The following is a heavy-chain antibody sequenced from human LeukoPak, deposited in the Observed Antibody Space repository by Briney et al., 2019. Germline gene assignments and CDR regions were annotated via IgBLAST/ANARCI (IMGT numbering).Heavy chain of an antibody. CDR2: IYTSGST. V-gene: IGHV4-4*09. CDR1: GGSISSYY. CDR3: ARNLGRGYYYHYIDV. Sequence: PSETLSLTCTVSGGSISSYYWSWIRQPPGKGLEWIGYIYTSGSTNYNPSLKSRVTISVDTSKNQFSLKLSSVTAADTAVYYCARNLGRGYYYHYIDVWGKGTTVAVSS. J-gene: IGHJ6*03.